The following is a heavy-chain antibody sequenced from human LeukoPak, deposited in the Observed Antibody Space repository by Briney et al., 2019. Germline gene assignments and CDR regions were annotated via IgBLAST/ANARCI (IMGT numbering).Heavy chain of an antibody. V-gene: IGHV4-31*03. CDR2: IYYSGST. Sequence: PSETLSLTCTVSGGSISSGGYYWSWIRQHPGKGLEWIGYIYYSGSTYYNPSLKSRVTISVDTSKNQFSLKLSSVTAADTAVYYCARWSSYCSSTSCPLNYYYYYGMDVWGQGTTVTVSS. D-gene: IGHD2-2*01. CDR3: ARWSSYCSSTSCPLNYYYYYGMDV. CDR1: GGSISSGGYY. J-gene: IGHJ6*02.